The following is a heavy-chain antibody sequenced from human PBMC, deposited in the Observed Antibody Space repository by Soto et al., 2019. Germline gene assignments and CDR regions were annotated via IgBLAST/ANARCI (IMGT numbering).Heavy chain of an antibody. CDR3: ARSIAARLNWFEP. D-gene: IGHD6-6*01. Sequence: GGSLRLTFAASGFTYSSYWLSWVRQAPGKGLEWVANIKQDGSEKYYVDSVKGRFTISRDNAKNSLYLQMNSLRAEDTAVYYCARSIAARLNWFEPWGQGTLVTVSS. V-gene: IGHV3-7*01. CDR1: GFTYSSYW. J-gene: IGHJ5*02. CDR2: IKQDGSEK.